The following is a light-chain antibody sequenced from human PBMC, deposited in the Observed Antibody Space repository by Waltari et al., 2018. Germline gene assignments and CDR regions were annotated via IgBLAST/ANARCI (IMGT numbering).Light chain of an antibody. CDR2: DVS. Sequence: DIVLTQSPATLSLSPGDRATLSCRASQSVSNHLAWYQKTPDQAPRLLIYDVSNRATGIPARFSGSGAGTDFTLTISSLEIEDFAVDYCQQRANWPITFGQETRLEIK. J-gene: IGKJ5*01. V-gene: IGKV3-11*01. CDR1: QSVSNH. CDR3: QQRANWPIT.